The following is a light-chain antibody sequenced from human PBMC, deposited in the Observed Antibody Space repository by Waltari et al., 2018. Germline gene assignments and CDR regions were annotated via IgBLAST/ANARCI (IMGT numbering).Light chain of an antibody. CDR2: DAS. CDR1: QSVGRT. Sequence: EIVLTQSPASLSLSPGYRATLSCRASQSVGRTLAWYQQRPGQAPRLLIYDASSRATGIPDRFSGSGSGTDFSLTINRLEPEDFAVYYCQKYGTRPATFGQGTKVEVK. J-gene: IGKJ1*01. V-gene: IGKV3-20*01. CDR3: QKYGTRPAT.